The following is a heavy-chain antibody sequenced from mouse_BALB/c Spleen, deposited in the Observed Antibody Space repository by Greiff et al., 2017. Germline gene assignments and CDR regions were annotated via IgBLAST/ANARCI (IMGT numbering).Heavy chain of an antibody. J-gene: IGHJ4*01. D-gene: IGHD2-2*01. CDR3: AREYYGNDGYAMDY. V-gene: IGHV14-3*02. Sequence: VQLQQSGAELVKPGASVKLSCTASGFNIKDTYMHWVKQRPEQGLEWIGRIDPANGNTKYDPKFQGKATITADTSSNTAYLQRSSLTSEDTAVYYCAREYYGNDGYAMDYWGQGTSVTVSS. CDR1: GFNIKDTY. CDR2: IDPANGNT.